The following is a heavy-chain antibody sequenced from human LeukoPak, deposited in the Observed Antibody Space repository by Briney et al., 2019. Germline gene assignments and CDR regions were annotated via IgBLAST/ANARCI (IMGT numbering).Heavy chain of an antibody. CDR3: AKGTRRITMVRGVIGYFDY. J-gene: IGHJ4*02. CDR1: GFTFSSYA. Sequence: PGRSLRLSCAASGFTFSSYAMHWVRQAPGKGLEWVAVISYDGSNKYYADSVKGRFTISRDNSKNTLYLQMNSLRAEDTAVYYRAKGTRRITMVRGVIGYFDYWGQGTLVTVSS. D-gene: IGHD3-10*01. CDR2: ISYDGSNK. V-gene: IGHV3-30-3*01.